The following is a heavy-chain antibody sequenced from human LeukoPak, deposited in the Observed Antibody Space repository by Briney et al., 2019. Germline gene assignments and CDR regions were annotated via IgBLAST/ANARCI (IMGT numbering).Heavy chain of an antibody. V-gene: IGHV3-21*01. CDR2: ISSSSSYI. CDR3: ARDVTPEIAAAGKYFQH. D-gene: IGHD6-13*01. CDR1: GFTFSSYS. Sequence: PGGSLRLSCAASGFTFSSYSMNRVRQAPGKGLEWVSSISSSSSYIYYADSVEGRFIISRDNAKNSLFLQMNSLRAEDTAVYYCARDVTPEIAAAGKYFQHWGQGTLVTVSS. J-gene: IGHJ1*01.